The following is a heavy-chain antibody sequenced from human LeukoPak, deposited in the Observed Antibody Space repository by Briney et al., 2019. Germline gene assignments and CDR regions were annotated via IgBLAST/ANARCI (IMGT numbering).Heavy chain of an antibody. Sequence: GGSLRLSCAASGFAFDTYDWHWVRQAPGKGLEWVAVIWYDGSKKYYADSVKGRFTISRDNSKNTLYLQMNSLRAEDTAVYYCARVYCSGTASDLDYSGHGKPFTVSS. D-gene: IGHD2-15*01. CDR2: IWYDGSKK. J-gene: IGHJ4*03. CDR1: GFAFDTYD. CDR3: ARVYCSGTASDLDY. V-gene: IGHV3-33*01.